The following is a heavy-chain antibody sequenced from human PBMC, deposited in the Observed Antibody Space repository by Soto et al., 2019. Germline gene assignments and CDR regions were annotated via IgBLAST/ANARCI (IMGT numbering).Heavy chain of an antibody. J-gene: IGHJ6*04. D-gene: IGHD3-3*01. CDR2: INHSGST. Sequence: PSETLSLTCAVYGGSFSGYYWSWIRQPPGKGLEWIGEINHSGSTNYNPSLKSRVTISVDTSKNQFSLKLSSVTAADTAVYYCARNGSYYDFWSGYYFGGSMDVWGKGTPVPVSS. CDR1: GGSFSGYY. CDR3: ARNGSYYDFWSGYYFGGSMDV. V-gene: IGHV4-34*01.